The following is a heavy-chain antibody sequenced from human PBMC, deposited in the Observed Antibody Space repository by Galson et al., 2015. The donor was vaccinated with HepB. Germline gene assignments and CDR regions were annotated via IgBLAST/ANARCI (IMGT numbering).Heavy chain of an antibody. D-gene: IGHD1-26*01. CDR1: GYTFTSYA. V-gene: IGHV1-3*01. CDR2: INAGNGNT. Sequence: SVKVSCKASGYTFTSYAMHWVRQAPGQRLEWMGWINAGNGNTKYSQKFQGRVTITRDTSASTVYMELSSLRSEDTAVYYCARERSNSETRAFDIWGQGTMVTVSS. CDR3: ARERSNSETRAFDI. J-gene: IGHJ3*02.